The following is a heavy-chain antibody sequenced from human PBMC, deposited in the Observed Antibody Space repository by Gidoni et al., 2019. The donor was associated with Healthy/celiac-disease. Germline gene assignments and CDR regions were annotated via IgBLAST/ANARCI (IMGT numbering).Heavy chain of an antibody. CDR3: ASTDTYSSSSDY. V-gene: IGHV5-10-1*03. Sequence: EVQLVQSGAEGKKPGESLRISGKGSGYSFTSYWISWVRQMPGKGLEWMGRIDPSDSYTNYSPSFQGHVTISADKSISTAYLQWSSLKASDTAMYYCASTDTYSSSSDYWGQGTLVTVSS. CDR1: GYSFTSYW. CDR2: IDPSDSYT. J-gene: IGHJ4*02. D-gene: IGHD6-6*01.